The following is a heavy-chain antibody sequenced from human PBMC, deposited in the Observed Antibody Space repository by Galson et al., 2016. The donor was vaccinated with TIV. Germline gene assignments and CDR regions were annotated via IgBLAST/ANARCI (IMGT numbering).Heavy chain of an antibody. CDR1: GDSVNNGYY. CDR3: VRDRLHHWYDGDDF. CDR2: IYHYAGTYT. D-gene: IGHD1-1*01. Sequence: ETLSLTCAVSGDSVNNGYYWGWIRQPPGKGLEWIGNIYHYAGTYTYFNPSLRSRVSISVDTSRNEFSLNLRSVTAADTAVYFCVRDRLHHWYDGDDFWGQGMLVTVSS. V-gene: IGHV4-38-2*02. J-gene: IGHJ4*02.